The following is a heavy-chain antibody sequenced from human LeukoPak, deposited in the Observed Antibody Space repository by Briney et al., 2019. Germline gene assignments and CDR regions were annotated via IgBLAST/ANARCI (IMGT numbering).Heavy chain of an antibody. J-gene: IGHJ5*02. Sequence: SVKVSCKASGGTFSSYAISWVRQAPGQGLEWMGGIIPIFGTANYAQKFQGRVTITADESTSTAYMELSSLRSGDTAVYYCASGGRPMEYQLLYLGWFDPWGQGTLVTVSS. CDR3: ASGGRPMEYQLLYLGWFDP. CDR2: IIPIFGTA. D-gene: IGHD2-2*02. CDR1: GGTFSSYA. V-gene: IGHV1-69*01.